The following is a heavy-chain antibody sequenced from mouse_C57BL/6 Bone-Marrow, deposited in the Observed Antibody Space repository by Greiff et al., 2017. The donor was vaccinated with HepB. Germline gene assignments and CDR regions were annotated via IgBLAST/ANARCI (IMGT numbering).Heavy chain of an antibody. CDR2: ISYDGSN. D-gene: IGHD1-1*01. Sequence: EVKLQESGPGLVKPSQSLSLTCSVTGYSITSGYYWNWIRQFPGNKLEWMGYISYDGSNNYNPSLKNRISITRDTSKNQFFLKLNSVTTEDTATYYCARYGSSYYFDYWGQGTTLTVSS. CDR1: GYSITSGYY. CDR3: ARYGSSYYFDY. J-gene: IGHJ2*01. V-gene: IGHV3-6*01.